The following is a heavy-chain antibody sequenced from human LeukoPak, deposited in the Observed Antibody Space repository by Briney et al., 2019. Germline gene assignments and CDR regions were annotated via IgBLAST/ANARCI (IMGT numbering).Heavy chain of an antibody. CDR1: GGSISSYY. D-gene: IGHD3-10*01. CDR2: IYYSGST. Sequence: PSETLSLTCTVSGGSISSYYWSWIRQPPGKGLEWIGYIYYSGSTNYNPSLKSRVTISVDTSKNQFSLKLSSVTAADTAVYYCARALWFGEEGYWGQGTLVTVSS. V-gene: IGHV4-59*01. CDR3: ARALWFGEEGY. J-gene: IGHJ4*02.